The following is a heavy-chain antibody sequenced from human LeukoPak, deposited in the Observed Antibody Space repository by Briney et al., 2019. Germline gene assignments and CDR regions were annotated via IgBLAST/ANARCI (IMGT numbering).Heavy chain of an antibody. D-gene: IGHD3-10*01. V-gene: IGHV4-39*07. J-gene: IGHJ5*02. CDR2: IYYSGST. CDR3: ARGPPLLWFGELKEFWFDP. Sequence: SETLSLTCTVSGGSISSSSYYWGWIRQPPGKGLEWIGSIYYSGSTYYNPSLKSRVTISVDTSKNQFSLKLSSVTAADTAVYYCARGPPLLWFGELKEFWFDPWGQGTLVTVSS. CDR1: GGSISSSSYY.